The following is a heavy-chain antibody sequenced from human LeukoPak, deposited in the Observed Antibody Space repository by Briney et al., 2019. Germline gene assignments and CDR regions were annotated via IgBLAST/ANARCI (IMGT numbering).Heavy chain of an antibody. Sequence: ASVKVSCKASGYTFTSYDINWVRQATGQGLEWMGWINPDSGDTRSAEKFQGRVTMTRDPSVNTAYMELSGLSSDDTAVYYCARDRAAGGSHNWFDPWGQGTLVTVSS. J-gene: IGHJ5*02. V-gene: IGHV1-2*02. D-gene: IGHD6-13*01. CDR2: INPDSGDT. CDR1: GYTFTSYD. CDR3: ARDRAAGGSHNWFDP.